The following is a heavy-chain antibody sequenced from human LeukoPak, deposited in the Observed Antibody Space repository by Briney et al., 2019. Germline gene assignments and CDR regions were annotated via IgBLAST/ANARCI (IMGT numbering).Heavy chain of an antibody. CDR3: ARGLYWFDP. V-gene: IGHV3-74*01. CDR1: GFTFRSYW. J-gene: IGHJ5*02. CDR2: INSDGSTT. Sequence: GGSLRLSCAASGFTFRSYWMHWVRQAPGKGLVWVSHINSDGSTTSYADSVKARFAISRDNAKNTLNLQISSLRAEDTAVYYCARGLYWFDPWGQGTLVTVSS.